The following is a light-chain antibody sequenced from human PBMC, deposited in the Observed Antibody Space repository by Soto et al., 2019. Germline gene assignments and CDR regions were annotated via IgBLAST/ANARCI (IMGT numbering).Light chain of an antibody. CDR3: QQYAGSPRT. CDR1: QTITSNY. V-gene: IGKV3-20*01. CDR2: AAS. Sequence: EIVLTQSPGTLSLSPGERATLSCRASQTITSNYLAWYQQKAGQAPRLLIYAASSRATGISDRFSGSGSGTDFTLTISRLEPEEFAVYYCQQYAGSPRTFGLGTKVEIK. J-gene: IGKJ1*01.